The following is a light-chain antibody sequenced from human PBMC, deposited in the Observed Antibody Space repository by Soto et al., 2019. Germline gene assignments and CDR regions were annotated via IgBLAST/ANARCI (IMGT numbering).Light chain of an antibody. CDR2: DAS. CDR3: QQRSDWPLT. J-gene: IGKJ4*01. V-gene: IGKV3-11*01. Sequence: EIVLTQSPATLSLSPGERATLSCRASQSVSSFLAWYQQKPGQAPRLLIYDASNKATGIPARFSGSGSGTDFTLTINSLEPEDFAVYYCQQRSDWPLTFGGGTKVDNK. CDR1: QSVSSF.